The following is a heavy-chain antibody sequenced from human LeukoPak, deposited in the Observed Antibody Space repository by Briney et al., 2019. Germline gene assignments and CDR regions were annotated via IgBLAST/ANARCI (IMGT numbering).Heavy chain of an antibody. J-gene: IGHJ5*02. V-gene: IGHV1-18*01. Sequence: ASVKVSCKASGYTFTSYGISWVRQAPGQGLEWMGWISAYNGNTNYAQKLQGRVTMTTDTSTSTAYMELRSLRSDDTAVYYCARDYSVRDEAWWFNPWGQGTLVTVSS. CDR3: ARDYSVRDEAWWFNP. CDR2: ISAYNGNT. D-gene: IGHD5-24*01. CDR1: GYTFTSYG.